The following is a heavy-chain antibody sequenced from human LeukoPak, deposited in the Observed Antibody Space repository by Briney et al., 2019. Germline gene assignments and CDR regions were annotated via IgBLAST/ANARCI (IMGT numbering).Heavy chain of an antibody. CDR3: ARDGRRDGYNYYFDY. Sequence: ASVKVSCKGSGYTFTSYYMHWVRQAPGQGLEWMGIINPSGGSTSYAQKFQGRVTMTRDMSTSTVYMELSSLRSEDTAVYYCARDGRRDGYNYYFDYWGQGTLVTVSS. V-gene: IGHV1-46*01. J-gene: IGHJ4*02. CDR2: INPSGGST. D-gene: IGHD5-24*01. CDR1: GYTFTSYY.